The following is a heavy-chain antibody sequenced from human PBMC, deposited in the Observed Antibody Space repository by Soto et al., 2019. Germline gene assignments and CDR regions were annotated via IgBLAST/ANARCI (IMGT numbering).Heavy chain of an antibody. Sequence: PSETLSLTCNVSGVSMSIGTDYWGWIRQPPGKGLEWIGNIHYSGSTYYNPSLKSRVTISVDRSKNQFSLKLSSVTAADTAVYYCARASTTVTTLDYWGQGTLVTVSS. CDR3: ARASTTVTTLDY. CDR2: IHYSGST. J-gene: IGHJ4*02. CDR1: GVSMSIGTDY. D-gene: IGHD4-17*01. V-gene: IGHV4-39*07.